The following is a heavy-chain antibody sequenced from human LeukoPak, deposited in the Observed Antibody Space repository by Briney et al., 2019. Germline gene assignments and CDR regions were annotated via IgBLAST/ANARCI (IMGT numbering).Heavy chain of an antibody. J-gene: IGHJ4*02. CDR2: ISATGSTT. V-gene: IGHV3-23*01. Sequence: GGSLRLSCAASGFTFSTYAMTWVRQAPGKGLESVSLISATGSTTYYAESVRGRFTISRDNSKNTLYLQMNSLRAEDTAVYYCAKAVDYYDSSAYYIIDYFDYWGQGTLVTVSS. D-gene: IGHD3-22*01. CDR1: GFTFSTYA. CDR3: AKAVDYYDSSAYYIIDYFDY.